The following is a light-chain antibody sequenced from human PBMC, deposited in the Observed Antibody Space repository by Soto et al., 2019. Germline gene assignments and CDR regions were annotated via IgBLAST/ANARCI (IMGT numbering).Light chain of an antibody. V-gene: IGLV1-47*01. Sequence: QSALTQPPSASGTPGQSLTISCSGSSSNIGSHFVYWYQHLPGTAPKLLIFRDGQRPSGVPARFFGSKSGTSASLAITGLRSEDEADYYCAVWDQSLTGWVFGGATKVTVL. J-gene: IGLJ3*02. CDR3: AVWDQSLTGWV. CDR1: SSNIGSHF. CDR2: RDG.